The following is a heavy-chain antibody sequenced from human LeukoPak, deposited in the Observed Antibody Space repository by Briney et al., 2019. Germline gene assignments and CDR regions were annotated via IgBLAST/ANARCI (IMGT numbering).Heavy chain of an antibody. J-gene: IGHJ4*02. CDR3: ARVEMATTRGLHY. D-gene: IGHD5-24*01. CDR1: GYTFTCYY. V-gene: IGHV1-2*02. CDR2: INPNSGGT. Sequence: GASVKVSCKPSGYTFTCYYMHWVRQAPGQGLERMGWINPNSGGTNYAQKFQGRVTMTRDTSISTAYMELSRLRSDDTAVYYCARVEMATTRGLHYWGQGTLVTVSS.